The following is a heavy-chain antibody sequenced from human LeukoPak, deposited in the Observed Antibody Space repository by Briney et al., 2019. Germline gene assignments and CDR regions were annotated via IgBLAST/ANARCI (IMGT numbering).Heavy chain of an antibody. Sequence: GGSLRLSCAASGFTLSTYNMNWVRQAPGKGLEWVAFISYNGKDKIYADSVKGRFTISRDNSKSSLYLQMNSLRDEDMGVYYCAKESDAFDIWGQGTMVTVSS. CDR1: GFTLSTYN. J-gene: IGHJ3*02. CDR3: AKESDAFDI. CDR2: ISYNGKDK. V-gene: IGHV3-30*18.